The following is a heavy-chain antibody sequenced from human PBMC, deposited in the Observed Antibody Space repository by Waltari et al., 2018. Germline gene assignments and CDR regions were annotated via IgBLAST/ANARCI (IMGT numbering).Heavy chain of an antibody. CDR2: IYYSGST. CDR3: AGGDSGFLPFDY. J-gene: IGHJ4*02. D-gene: IGHD3-10*01. Sequence: QVQLQESGPGLVKPSETLSLTCTVSGGSISSYYWSWILQPPGKGLEWIGYIYYSGSTNYNPVLKSRVTIAVDTSTNQFSLKLSSVTAADTAVDYCAGGDSGFLPFDYWGQGTLVTVSS. V-gene: IGHV4-59*01. CDR1: GGSISSYY.